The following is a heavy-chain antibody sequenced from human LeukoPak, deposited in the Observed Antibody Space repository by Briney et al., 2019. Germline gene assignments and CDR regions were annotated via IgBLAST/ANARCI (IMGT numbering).Heavy chain of an antibody. CDR3: ASSALYSSSWYWFDP. D-gene: IGHD6-13*01. Sequence: GTSLRLSCAASGFAFNTYAMNWVRQAPGKGLEWVSSISSSSSYIYYADSVKGRFTISRDNAKNSLYLQMNSLRAEDTAVYYCASSALYSSSWYWFDPWGQGTLVTVSS. CDR2: ISSSSSYI. V-gene: IGHV3-21*01. CDR1: GFAFNTYA. J-gene: IGHJ5*02.